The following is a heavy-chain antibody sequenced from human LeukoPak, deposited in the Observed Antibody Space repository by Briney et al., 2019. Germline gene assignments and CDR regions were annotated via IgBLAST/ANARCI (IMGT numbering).Heavy chain of an antibody. CDR2: IYYSGST. J-gene: IGHJ6*03. Sequence: PSETLSLTCTVSGGSISSYYWSWIRQPPGKGLEWIGYIYYSGSTNYNPSLKSRVTISVDTSKNQFSLKLSSVTAADTAVYYCARAKGTNYYYYYMDVWGKGTTVTVSS. CDR1: GGSISSYY. CDR3: ARAKGTNYYYYYMDV. D-gene: IGHD1-14*01. V-gene: IGHV4-59*01.